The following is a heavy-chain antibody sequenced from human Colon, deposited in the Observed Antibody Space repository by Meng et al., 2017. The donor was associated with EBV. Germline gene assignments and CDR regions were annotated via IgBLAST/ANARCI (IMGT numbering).Heavy chain of an antibody. Sequence: QVPLPESGPDPVQPSQTLPLTCTVSGGSISSGGYYWSWIRQHPGKGLEWIGYIHSSGSTYYNPSLRSRLTISVDTSKNQFSLKLSSVTAADTAVYYCARASYGSGSPLGESWFDPWGQGTLVTVSS. J-gene: IGHJ5*02. CDR1: GGSISSGGYY. D-gene: IGHD3-10*01. CDR2: IHSSGST. CDR3: ARASYGSGSPLGESWFDP. V-gene: IGHV4-31*03.